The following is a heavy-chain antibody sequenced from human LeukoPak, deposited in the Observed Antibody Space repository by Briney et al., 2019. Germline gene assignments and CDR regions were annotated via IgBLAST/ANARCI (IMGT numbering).Heavy chain of an antibody. V-gene: IGHV3-53*01. CDR2: IYSGGST. D-gene: IGHD2-15*01. CDR3: ARAIQFGGYFDY. Sequence: PGGSLRLSCAASGFTVSSNYMSWVRQAPGKGLEWVSVIYSGGSTYYADSVRGRFTISRDNSKNTLYLQMNSLRADDTAVYYCARAIQFGGYFDYWGQGTLVTVSS. CDR1: GFTVSSNY. J-gene: IGHJ4*02.